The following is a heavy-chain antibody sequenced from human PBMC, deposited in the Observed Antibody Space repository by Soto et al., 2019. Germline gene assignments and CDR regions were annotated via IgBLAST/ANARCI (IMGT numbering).Heavy chain of an antibody. V-gene: IGHV4-34*01. CDR1: GGSFSDFY. CDR2: INHSGST. CDR3: ARNYYDILTGYYRFLVGY. J-gene: IGHJ4*02. D-gene: IGHD3-9*01. Sequence: SETLSLTCAVYGGSFSDFYWSWIRQPPGKGLEWIGEINHSGSTNYNPSLKSRVTISVDTSKNQFSLKLSSVTAADRAVYYCARNYYDILTGYYRFLVGYWGQGTLVTVSS.